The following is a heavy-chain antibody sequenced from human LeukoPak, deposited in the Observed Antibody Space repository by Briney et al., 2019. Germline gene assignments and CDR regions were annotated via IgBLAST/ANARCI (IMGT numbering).Heavy chain of an antibody. CDR3: AREPLRYCSSCEGYFDY. D-gene: IGHD2-2*01. Sequence: GGSLRLSCAASGFTCSSYWMSWVRQAPGKGLEWVANIKQDGSEKYYVDSVKGRFTISRDNAKNSLYLQMNSLRAEDTAVYYCAREPLRYCSSCEGYFDYWGQGTLVTVSS. J-gene: IGHJ4*02. V-gene: IGHV3-7*01. CDR2: IKQDGSEK. CDR1: GFTCSSYW.